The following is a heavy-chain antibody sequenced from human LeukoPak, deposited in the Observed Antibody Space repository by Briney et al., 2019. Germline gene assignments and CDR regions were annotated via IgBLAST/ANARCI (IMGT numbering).Heavy chain of an antibody. D-gene: IGHD2-15*01. Sequence: PGVSLRLSCAASGFTFSSYEMNWVRQAPGKGLEWVSYISISGSTIHYADSVKGRFTISRNNAKNALYLQMNSLRAEDMAVYYCARDRPRVGLDYWGQGTLVTVSS. V-gene: IGHV3-48*03. CDR2: ISISGSTI. CDR3: ARDRPRVGLDY. CDR1: GFTFSSYE. J-gene: IGHJ4*02.